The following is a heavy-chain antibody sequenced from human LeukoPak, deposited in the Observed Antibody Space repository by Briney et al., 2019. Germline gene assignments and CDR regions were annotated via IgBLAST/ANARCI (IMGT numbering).Heavy chain of an antibody. D-gene: IGHD3-22*01. Sequence: GESLRLSCAASGFSLSTYEMNWVRQAPGKGLEWVSYISSSGSTIYYADSVKGRFTISRDNAKNSLYLQMNSLRAEDTAVYYCAELGITMIEGVWGKGTTVTISS. CDR3: AELGITMIEGV. J-gene: IGHJ6*04. CDR2: ISSSGSTI. V-gene: IGHV3-48*03. CDR1: GFSLSTYE.